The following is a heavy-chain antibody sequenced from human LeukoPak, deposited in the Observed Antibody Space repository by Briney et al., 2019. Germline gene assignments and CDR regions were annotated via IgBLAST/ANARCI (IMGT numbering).Heavy chain of an antibody. Sequence: EGSLRLSCAASGFTFSSYWMSWVRQAPGKGLEWVANIKQDGSEKYYVDSVKGRFTISRDNAKNSLYLQMNSLRAEDTAVYYCARTDYDSSSYCDYWGQGTLVTVSS. CDR2: IKQDGSEK. J-gene: IGHJ4*02. CDR3: ARTDYDSSSYCDY. D-gene: IGHD3-22*01. V-gene: IGHV3-7*01. CDR1: GFTFSSYW.